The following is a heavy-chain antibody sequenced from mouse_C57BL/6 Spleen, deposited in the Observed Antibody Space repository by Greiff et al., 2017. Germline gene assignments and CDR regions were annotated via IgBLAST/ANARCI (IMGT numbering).Heavy chain of an antibody. V-gene: IGHV1-81*01. CDR3: ARCYYGSIHY. D-gene: IGHD1-1*01. J-gene: IGHJ2*01. CDR1: GYTFTSYG. CDR2: IYPRSGNT. Sequence: QVQLQQSGAELARPGASVKLSCKASGYTFTSYGISWVKQRTGQGLEWIGEIYPRSGNTYYNEKFKGKATLTAAKSSSTAYMALRSLTSEDSAVYFCARCYYGSIHYWGQGTTLTVSS.